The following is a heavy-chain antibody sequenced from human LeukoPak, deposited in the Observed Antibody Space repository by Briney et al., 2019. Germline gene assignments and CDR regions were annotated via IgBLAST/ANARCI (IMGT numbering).Heavy chain of an antibody. D-gene: IGHD4-11*01. CDR2: ISAYNGNT. CDR1: GYTFTSYG. Sequence: ASVKVSCKASGYTFTSYGISWVRQAPGQGLEWMGWISAYNGNTNYAQKLQGRVTMTTDTSTSTAYMELRSLRSDDTAVYYCASSSNYYYYYYMDVWGKGTTVTVSS. CDR3: ASSSNYYYYYYMDV. J-gene: IGHJ6*03. V-gene: IGHV1-18*01.